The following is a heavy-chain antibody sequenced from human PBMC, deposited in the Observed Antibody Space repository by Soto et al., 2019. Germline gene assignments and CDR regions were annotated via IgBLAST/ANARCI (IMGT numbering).Heavy chain of an antibody. CDR3: ARSAYYDFWSGYYTHFDY. Sequence: GVLRLSCAASGFTFSSYEMNWVRQAPGKGLEWVSYISSSGSTIYYADSVKGRFTISRDNAKNSLYLQMNSLRAEDTAVYYCARSAYYDFWSGYYTHFDYWGQGTLVTVSS. CDR1: GFTFSSYE. D-gene: IGHD3-3*01. V-gene: IGHV3-48*03. CDR2: ISSSGSTI. J-gene: IGHJ4*02.